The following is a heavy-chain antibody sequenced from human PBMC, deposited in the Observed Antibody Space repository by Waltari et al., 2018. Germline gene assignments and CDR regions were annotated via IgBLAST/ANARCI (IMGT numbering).Heavy chain of an antibody. J-gene: IGHJ4*02. V-gene: IGHV4-4*07. CDR1: GGSISSYH. D-gene: IGHD3-10*01. Sequence: QVQLQESGPGLVKPSETLPLTCTVSGGSISSYHWRWIRQPAGKGLEWIGRIYTSGSTNYNPSLKSRVTMSVDTSKNQFSLKLSSVTAADTAVYYCARVGDNFGDFDYWGQGTLVTVSS. CDR2: IYTSGST. CDR3: ARVGDNFGDFDY.